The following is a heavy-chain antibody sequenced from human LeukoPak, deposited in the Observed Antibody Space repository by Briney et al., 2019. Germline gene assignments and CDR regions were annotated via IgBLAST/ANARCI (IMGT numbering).Heavy chain of an antibody. CDR3: ARHEGYSSGCLDY. D-gene: IGHD6-19*01. CDR1: GGSISSSGYY. Sequence: AETLSLTCTVSGGSISSSGYYWGWIRQPPGKGLEWIGSIFYSGSTYYNPSLKSRVTISVDTSKNQFSLKLSSVTAADTAVYYCARHEGYSSGCLDYWGQGTLVTVS. CDR2: IFYSGST. V-gene: IGHV4-39*01. J-gene: IGHJ4*02.